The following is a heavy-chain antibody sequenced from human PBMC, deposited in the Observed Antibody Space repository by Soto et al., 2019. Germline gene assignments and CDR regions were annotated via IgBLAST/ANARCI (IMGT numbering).Heavy chain of an antibody. V-gene: IGHV3-13*01. CDR2: IGTAGDT. Sequence: GGSLRLSCAASGFTFSSYDMHWVRQATGKGLEWVSAIGTAGDTYYPGSVKGRFTISRENAKNSLYLQMNSLRAEDTAVYYCARAMYSSGWPGSYYYVMDVWGQGTTVTVSS. D-gene: IGHD6-19*01. CDR3: ARAMYSSGWPGSYYYVMDV. CDR1: GFTFSSYD. J-gene: IGHJ6*02.